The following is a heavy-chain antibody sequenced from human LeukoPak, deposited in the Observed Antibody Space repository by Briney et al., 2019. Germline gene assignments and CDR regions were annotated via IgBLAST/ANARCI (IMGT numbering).Heavy chain of an antibody. J-gene: IGHJ4*02. D-gene: IGHD6-13*01. CDR1: GFTFSDYY. Sequence: GGSLRLSCAASGFTFSDYYMSWIRQAPGKGLEWVGRIKNETEAETTDYAAPVKGRFTISRDDSKNTVYLQMNSLRAEDTAVYYCARAFYSSSWYGGYYFDYWGQGTLVTVSS. V-gene: IGHV3-15*01. CDR2: IKNETEAETT. CDR3: ARAFYSSSWYGGYYFDY.